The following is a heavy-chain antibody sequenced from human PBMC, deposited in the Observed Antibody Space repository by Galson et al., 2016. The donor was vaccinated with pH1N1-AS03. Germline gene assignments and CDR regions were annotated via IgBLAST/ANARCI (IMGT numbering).Heavy chain of an antibody. Sequence: SLRLSCAASGFTFSSYSMNWVRQAPGKGLEWVSSISSSGNYKYYADSVKGRFTVSRDNSKNTLYLQMNSLRAEDTAVYYCAKDIIIVGASLTGGYFDYWGQGTLVTVSS. CDR2: ISSSGNYK. D-gene: IGHD1-26*01. V-gene: IGHV3-21*01. CDR3: AKDIIIVGASLTGGYFDY. CDR1: GFTFSSYS. J-gene: IGHJ4*02.